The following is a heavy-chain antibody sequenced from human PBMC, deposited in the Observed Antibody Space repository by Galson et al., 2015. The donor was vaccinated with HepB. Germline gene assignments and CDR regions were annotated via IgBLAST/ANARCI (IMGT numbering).Heavy chain of an antibody. CDR3: AKDLHITMIVVVITQAAFDI. CDR1: GFTFSSYA. CDR2: ISGSGGST. Sequence: SLRLSCAASGFTFSSYAMSWVRQAPGKGLEWVSAISGSGGSTYYADSVKGRFTISRDNSKNTLYLQMNSLRAEDTAVYYCAKDLHITMIVVVITQAAFDIWGQGTMVTVSS. D-gene: IGHD3-22*01. V-gene: IGHV3-23*01. J-gene: IGHJ3*02.